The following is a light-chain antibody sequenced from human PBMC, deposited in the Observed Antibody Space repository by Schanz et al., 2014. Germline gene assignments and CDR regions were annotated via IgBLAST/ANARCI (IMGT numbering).Light chain of an antibody. Sequence: EIVMTQSPATLSVSPGERATLSCRASQSVGSTLAWYQHKPGQAPRLLIYGASSRATGIPDRFSGSGSGTDFTLTISRLEPEDFAVYYCQQYGSSVFTFGPGTKVDIK. CDR3: QQYGSSVFT. J-gene: IGKJ3*01. V-gene: IGKV3-20*01. CDR1: QSVGST. CDR2: GAS.